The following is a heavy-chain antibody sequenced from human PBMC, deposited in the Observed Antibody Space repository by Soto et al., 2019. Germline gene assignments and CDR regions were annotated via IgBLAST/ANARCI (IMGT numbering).Heavy chain of an antibody. CDR3: VRGFNSFDS. V-gene: IGHV3-72*01. CDR2: SRLKANNYIS. J-gene: IGHJ4*02. Sequence: EVQLVESGGGLVQPGGSLRLSCATSGFIFSDHYLDWVRQAPGRGLEWVGGSRLKANNYISQYAASVQGRFSISRDESKQSLFLEMNSLKTEDTAVYYCVRGFNSFDSWGQGTLVTVSS. CDR1: GFIFSDHY.